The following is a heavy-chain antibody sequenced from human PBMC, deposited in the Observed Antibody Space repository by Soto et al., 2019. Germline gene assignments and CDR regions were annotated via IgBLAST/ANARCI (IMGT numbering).Heavy chain of an antibody. CDR2: ISYDGSNK. J-gene: IGHJ3*02. V-gene: IGHV3-30*18. CDR1: GFTFSSYG. Sequence: QVQLVESGGGVVQPGRSLRLSCAASGFTFSSYGMHWVRQAPGKGLEWVAVISYDGSNKYYADSVKGRFTISRDNSKNTLYLQMNSLRAEDTAVYYCAKDLYSGYDSVGAFDIWGQGTMVTVSS. D-gene: IGHD5-12*01. CDR3: AKDLYSGYDSVGAFDI.